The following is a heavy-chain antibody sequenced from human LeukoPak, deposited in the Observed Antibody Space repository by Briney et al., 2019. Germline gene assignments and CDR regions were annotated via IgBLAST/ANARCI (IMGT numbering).Heavy chain of an antibody. Sequence: ASVKVSCTASGYTFTSYDFNWVRQATGQGLEWMGWMNPNSGNTGYAQKFQGRVTMTRNTSISTAYMELSSLRSEDTAVYYCARGTTVLRYFDWLPYFDYWGQGTLVTVSS. D-gene: IGHD3-9*01. CDR1: GYTFTSYD. CDR3: ARGTTVLRYFDWLPYFDY. J-gene: IGHJ4*02. CDR2: MNPNSGNT. V-gene: IGHV1-8*01.